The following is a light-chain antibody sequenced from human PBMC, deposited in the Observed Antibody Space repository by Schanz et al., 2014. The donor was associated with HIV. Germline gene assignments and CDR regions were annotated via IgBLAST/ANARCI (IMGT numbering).Light chain of an antibody. CDR2: DVS. CDR1: SSDVGGYNY. Sequence: QSALTQPASVSGSPGQSITISCTGTSSDVGGYNYVSWYQQHPGKAPKLMIYDVSNRPSGASDRFSGSKSGNTASLTISGLQADDEADYYCNSYTSSSTWVFGGGTKLTVL. V-gene: IGLV2-14*03. J-gene: IGLJ3*02. CDR3: NSYTSSSTWV.